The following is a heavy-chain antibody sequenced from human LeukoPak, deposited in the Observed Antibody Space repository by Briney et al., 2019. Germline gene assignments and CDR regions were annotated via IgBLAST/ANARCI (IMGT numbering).Heavy chain of an antibody. CDR3: AKSRHPIAAAGTGEDY. CDR2: ISGSGGST. J-gene: IGHJ4*02. Sequence: GGSLRLSCAASGFTFSSYGMHWVRQAPGKGLEWVSAISGSGGSTYYADSVKGRFTISRDNSKNTLYLQMNSLRAEDTAVYYCAKSRHPIAAAGTGEDYWGQGTLVTVSS. V-gene: IGHV3-23*01. CDR1: GFTFSSYG. D-gene: IGHD6-13*01.